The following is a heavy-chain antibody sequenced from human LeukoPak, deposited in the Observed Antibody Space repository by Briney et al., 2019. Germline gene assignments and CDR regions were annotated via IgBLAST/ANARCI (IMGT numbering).Heavy chain of an antibody. CDR2: ISGSGGST. Sequence: GGSLRLSCAASGFTFSSYAMSWVRQAPGKGLEWVSAISGSGGSTYYADSVKGRFTISRDNAKNSLYLQMNSLRAEDTAVYYCARVRDNWNYFDYWGQGTLVTVSS. J-gene: IGHJ4*02. V-gene: IGHV3-23*01. CDR3: ARVRDNWNYFDY. D-gene: IGHD1-20*01. CDR1: GFTFSSYA.